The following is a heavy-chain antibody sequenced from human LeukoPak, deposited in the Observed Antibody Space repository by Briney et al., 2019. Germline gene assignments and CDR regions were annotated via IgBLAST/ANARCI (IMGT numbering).Heavy chain of an antibody. CDR2: IYYSGST. CDR1: GGSISSYY. J-gene: IGHJ3*02. V-gene: IGHV4-59*01. D-gene: IGHD4-11*01. Sequence: SETLSLTCTVSGGSISSYYWSWIRQPPGKGLEWIGYIYYSGSTNYNPSLKGRVTISVDTSKNQFSLKLSSVTAADTAVYYCASSDYGNYPDAFDIWGQGTMVTVSS. CDR3: ASSDYGNYPDAFDI.